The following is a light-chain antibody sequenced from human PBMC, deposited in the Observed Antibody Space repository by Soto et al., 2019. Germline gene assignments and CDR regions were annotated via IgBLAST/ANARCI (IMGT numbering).Light chain of an antibody. CDR3: QQRSNWPIT. CDR1: RSVSSY. Sequence: IVLTQSPATLSLSSGEATPLPRRATRSVSSYLAWYQQKPGQAPRLLIYDASSRPTDIPARFSGSGSGTDFTLTISSLEPEDFALYYCQQRSNWPITFGQGTRLEIK. J-gene: IGKJ5*01. V-gene: IGKV3-11*01. CDR2: DAS.